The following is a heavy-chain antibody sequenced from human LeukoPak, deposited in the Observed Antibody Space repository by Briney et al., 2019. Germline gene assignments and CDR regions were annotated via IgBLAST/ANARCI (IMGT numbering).Heavy chain of an antibody. Sequence: PSETLSLTCTVSGGSISSSSYYWGWIRQPPGKGLEWIGSIYYSGSTYYNPSLKSRVTISVDTSKNHFSLNLNSVTAADTAVYYCARGRDGYKSAFDIWGQGTMVTVSS. D-gene: IGHD5-24*01. CDR2: IYYSGST. CDR1: GGSISSSSYY. CDR3: ARGRDGYKSAFDI. J-gene: IGHJ3*02. V-gene: IGHV4-39*02.